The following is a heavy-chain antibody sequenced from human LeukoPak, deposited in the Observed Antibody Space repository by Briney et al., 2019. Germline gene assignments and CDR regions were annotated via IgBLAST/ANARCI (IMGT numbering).Heavy chain of an antibody. V-gene: IGHV4-39*01. J-gene: IGHJ4*02. CDR1: GGSISSYY. Sequence: SETLSLTCTVSGGSISSYYWSWIRQPPGKGLEWIGSIYYSGSTYYNPSLKSRVTISVDTSKNQFSLKLSSVTAADTAVYYCARHLGGSGYFDYWGQGTLVTVSS. CDR3: ARHLGGSGYFDY. D-gene: IGHD5-12*01. CDR2: IYYSGST.